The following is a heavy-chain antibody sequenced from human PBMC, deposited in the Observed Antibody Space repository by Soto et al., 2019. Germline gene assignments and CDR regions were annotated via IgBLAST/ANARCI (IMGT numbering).Heavy chain of an antibody. J-gene: IGHJ3*02. Sequence: GGSLRLSCEASGFTFSTYAMSWVRQAPGKGLEWVSAISGSGGSTYYADAVKGRFTISRDNSKNTLNLQMNSLRDEDTAVYYCAKIGGPYSEGDAFDIWGQGTMVTVSS. V-gene: IGHV3-23*01. CDR3: AKIGGPYSEGDAFDI. D-gene: IGHD3-3*01. CDR2: ISGSGGST. CDR1: GFTFSTYA.